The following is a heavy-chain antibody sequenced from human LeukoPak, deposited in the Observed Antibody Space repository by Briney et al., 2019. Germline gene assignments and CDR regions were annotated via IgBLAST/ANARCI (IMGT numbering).Heavy chain of an antibody. J-gene: IGHJ4*02. CDR1: GFTFSSYW. CDR3: ARFYYNSSVYYLDY. D-gene: IGHD3-22*01. V-gene: IGHV3-7*01. CDR2: IKQDGSEK. Sequence: PGGSLRLSCAASGFTFSSYWMSWVRQAPGKGLEWVANIKQDGSEKYYVDSVKGRFTISRDNAKNSLYLQMNSLRAEDTAVYYCARFYYNSSVYYLDYWGREPLVTVP.